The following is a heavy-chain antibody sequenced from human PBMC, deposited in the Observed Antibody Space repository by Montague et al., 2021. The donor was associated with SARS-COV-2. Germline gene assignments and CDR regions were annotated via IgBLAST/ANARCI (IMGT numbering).Heavy chain of an antibody. CDR3: AKDIHIVVVTGMDV. Sequence: SLRLSCAASGFTFSSYAMHWVRQAPGKGLEWVAVISYDGSNKYYADSVKGRFTISRDNSKSTLFLQMNSLRAEDTAVYYCAKDIHIVVVTGMDVWGQGTPVTVSS. V-gene: IGHV3-30*04. J-gene: IGHJ6*02. CDR2: ISYDGSNK. CDR1: GFTFSSYA. D-gene: IGHD2-21*02.